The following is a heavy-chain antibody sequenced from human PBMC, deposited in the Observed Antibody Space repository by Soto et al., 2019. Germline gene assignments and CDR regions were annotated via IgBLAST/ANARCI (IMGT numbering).Heavy chain of an antibody. D-gene: IGHD1-26*01. J-gene: IGHJ4*02. CDR1: GGSSSSSSG. V-gene: IGHV4-4*02. CDR3: ARGISVATHFDY. Sequence: SETLPVTFAVAGGSSSSSSGCSRVRQPPRKGLDGIGEIYHIESTNYNPSIKSRVTISADKSKHQLSLQLSSVSAAEDAVVYCARGISVATHFDYWGQGTLVTVSS. CDR2: IYHIEST.